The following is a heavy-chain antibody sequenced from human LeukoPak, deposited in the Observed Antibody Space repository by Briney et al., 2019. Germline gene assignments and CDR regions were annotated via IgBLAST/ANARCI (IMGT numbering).Heavy chain of an antibody. J-gene: IGHJ4*02. CDR3: AKAGDYSYFDY. CDR2: ISGSDGST. CDR1: GFTFSNYG. V-gene: IGHV3-23*01. Sequence: PGGSLRFSCSASGFTFSNYGMHWVRQAPGKGLEWVSAISGSDGSTYYADSVKGRFTISRDNSKNTLYLQMNSLRAEDTAVYYCAKAGDYSYFDYWGQGTLVTVSS. D-gene: IGHD4-11*01.